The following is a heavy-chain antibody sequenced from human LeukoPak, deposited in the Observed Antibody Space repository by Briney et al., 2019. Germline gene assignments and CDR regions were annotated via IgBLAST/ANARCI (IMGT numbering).Heavy chain of an antibody. CDR1: GFTFDDYA. Sequence: GGSLRLSCAASGFTFDDYAMHWVRQAPGKGLVWVSRINSDGSSTSYADSVKGRFTISRDNAKNTLYLQMNSLRAEDTAVYYCARVSYYYGSGSYRPTAVYYFDYWGQGTLVTVSS. J-gene: IGHJ4*02. V-gene: IGHV3-74*01. CDR2: INSDGSST. D-gene: IGHD3-10*01. CDR3: ARVSYYYGSGSYRPTAVYYFDY.